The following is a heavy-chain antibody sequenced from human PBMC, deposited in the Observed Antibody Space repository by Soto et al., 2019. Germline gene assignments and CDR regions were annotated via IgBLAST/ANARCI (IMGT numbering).Heavy chain of an antibody. V-gene: IGHV3-30-3*01. Sequence: GGSLRLSCAASGFTFSSYAMHWVRQAPGKGLEWVAVISYDGSNKYYADSVKGRFTISRDNAKNSLYLQMNSLRAEDTAVYYCARDSSGYYTLEYFQHWGQGTLVTVSS. J-gene: IGHJ1*01. D-gene: IGHD3-22*01. CDR2: ISYDGSNK. CDR1: GFTFSSYA. CDR3: ARDSSGYYTLEYFQH.